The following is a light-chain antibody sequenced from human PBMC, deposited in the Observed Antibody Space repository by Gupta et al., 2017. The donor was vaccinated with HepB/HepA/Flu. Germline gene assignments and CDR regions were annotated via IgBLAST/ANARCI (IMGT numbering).Light chain of an antibody. Sequence: SYELTQPPSVSVSPGQTARITCSGDALPKQYAYWYQQKPGQAPVLVIYKDSERPSGIPERFSGSSSGTTVTLTISGVQAEDEADYYCQSADSSVWVFGGGTKLTVL. J-gene: IGLJ3*02. CDR3: QSADSSVWV. V-gene: IGLV3-25*03. CDR2: KDS. CDR1: ALPKQY.